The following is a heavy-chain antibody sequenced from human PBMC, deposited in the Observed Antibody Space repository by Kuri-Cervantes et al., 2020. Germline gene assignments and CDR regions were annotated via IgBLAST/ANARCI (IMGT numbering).Heavy chain of an antibody. CDR1: GFTFSSYS. CDR2: ISSSSSYI. J-gene: IGHJ2*01. Sequence: GESLKISCAASGFTFSSYSMNWVRQAPGKGLEWVSSISSSSSYIYYADSVKGRFTISRDNAKNSLYLQMNSLRAEDTALYYCAKVNGSGSYLYWYFDLWGRGTLVTDSS. CDR3: AKVNGSGSYLYWYFDL. D-gene: IGHD3-10*01. V-gene: IGHV3-21*04.